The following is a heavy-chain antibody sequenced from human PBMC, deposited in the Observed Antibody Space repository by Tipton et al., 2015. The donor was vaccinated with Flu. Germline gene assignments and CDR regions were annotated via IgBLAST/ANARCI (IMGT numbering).Heavy chain of an antibody. CDR3: ARDMNGEYFDY. D-gene: IGHD1-1*01. V-gene: IGHV4-59*01. CDR1: GVSISSYY. Sequence: TLSLTCTVSGVSISSYYWSWIRQPPGRGLEWIGYIYYSGSTNYNPSLKSRVTISVDTSKNQFPLKLSPVTAADTAVYYCARDMNGEYFDYWGQGTLVTVSS. J-gene: IGHJ4*02. CDR2: IYYSGST.